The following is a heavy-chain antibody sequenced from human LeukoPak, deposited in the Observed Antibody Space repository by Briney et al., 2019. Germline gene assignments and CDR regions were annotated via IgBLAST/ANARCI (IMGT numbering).Heavy chain of an antibody. CDR2: IYHSGST. CDR3: ARDLHYYDSSGYYGFFDY. V-gene: IGHV4-34*01. J-gene: IGHJ4*02. D-gene: IGHD3-22*01. CDR1: GGSFSGYY. Sequence: SETLSLTCAVYGGSFSGYYWSWIRQPPGKGLEWIGEIYHSGSTNYNPSLKSRVTISVDKSKNQFSLKLSSVTAADTAVYYCARDLHYYDSSGYYGFFDYWGQGTLVTVSS.